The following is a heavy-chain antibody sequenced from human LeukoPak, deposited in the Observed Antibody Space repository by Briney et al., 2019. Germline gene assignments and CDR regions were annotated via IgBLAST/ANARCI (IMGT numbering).Heavy chain of an antibody. D-gene: IGHD1-26*01. CDR2: MKSIVDGGTT. J-gene: IGHJ4*02. Sequence: GGSLRLSCAGAGFIFSNAWMGWVRQAPGKGLGWVGRMKSIVDGGTTDYAATVKDRFTISRDDSKTTLYLQMHSLKTEDTAVYYCVTDKPYRGLRTFDYWGQGALVTVSS. V-gene: IGHV3-15*01. CDR1: GFIFSNAW. CDR3: VTDKPYRGLRTFDY.